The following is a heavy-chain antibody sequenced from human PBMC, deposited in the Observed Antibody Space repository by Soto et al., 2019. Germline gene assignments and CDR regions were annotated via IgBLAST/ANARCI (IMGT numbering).Heavy chain of an antibody. CDR1: GDSIRSYY. J-gene: IGHJ6*02. CDR2: ISYTGST. V-gene: IGHV4-59*01. CDR3: AREGVAAPYYYYGMDV. D-gene: IGHD2-15*01. Sequence: SDTLSLTCTVSGDSIRSYYWSWIRQPPGKGLEWIGYISYTGSTHYNPSLKSRVTISADTSKNQFSLKLSSVTTADTALYYCAREGVAAPYYYYGMDVWGQGSTGTGS.